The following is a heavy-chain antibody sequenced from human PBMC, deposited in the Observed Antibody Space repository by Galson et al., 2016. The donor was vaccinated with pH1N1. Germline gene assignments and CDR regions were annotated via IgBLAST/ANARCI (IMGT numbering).Heavy chain of an antibody. Sequence: SLRLSCAASGFTLTTYEMNWVRQAPGKGLEWVAYISSTSSAIYYADAVKGRFTISRDNAMKLLYLHMNSLRVEDTAVYYCARDGSSHRFSQIDSWGQGTLVTVSS. J-gene: IGHJ4*02. CDR3: ARDGSSHRFSQIDS. D-gene: IGHD6-13*01. CDR1: GFTLTTYE. CDR2: ISSTSSAI. V-gene: IGHV3-48*03.